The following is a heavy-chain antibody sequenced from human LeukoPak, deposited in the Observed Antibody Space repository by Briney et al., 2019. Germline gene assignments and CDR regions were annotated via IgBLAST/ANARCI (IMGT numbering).Heavy chain of an antibody. CDR3: ARPYYYDSRIDP. Sequence: SSQILSLTCTVSGGSISSGDYYWSWIRQPPGKGLEWIAYMYYSGSTYYNPSLKSRVTMSADTSKNQLSLKPSSVTAADTAVYYCARPYYYDSRIDPWGQGILVTVSS. CDR1: GGSISSGDYY. V-gene: IGHV4-30-4*01. J-gene: IGHJ5*02. CDR2: MYYSGST. D-gene: IGHD3-22*01.